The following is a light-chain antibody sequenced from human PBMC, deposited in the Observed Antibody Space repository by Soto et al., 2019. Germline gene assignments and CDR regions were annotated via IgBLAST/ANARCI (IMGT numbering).Light chain of an antibody. CDR1: SSDVGGYDY. Sequence: QSVLTQPPSASGSPGQSVTISCTGTSSDVGGYDYVSWYQQYPGKTPKLMIFEVTKRPSGVPDRFSGSKSGNTASLIVSGLQAEDEADYYCSSYGGSNNFVVFGGGTKLTVL. CDR3: SSYGGSNNFVV. CDR2: EVT. V-gene: IGLV2-8*01. J-gene: IGLJ2*01.